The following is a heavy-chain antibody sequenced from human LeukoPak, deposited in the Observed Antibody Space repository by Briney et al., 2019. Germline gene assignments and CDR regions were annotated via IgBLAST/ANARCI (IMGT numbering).Heavy chain of an antibody. CDR3: AREGRDGYYYYYYYMDV. Sequence: PGGSLRRSCAASGFTFSSYWMHWVRQAPGKGLVWVSRINSDGSSTIYADSVKGRFTISRDNAKNTLYLQMNSLRAEDTAVYYCAREGRDGYYYYYYYMDVWGKGTTVTVSS. D-gene: IGHD5-24*01. J-gene: IGHJ6*03. CDR2: INSDGSST. V-gene: IGHV3-74*01. CDR1: GFTFSSYW.